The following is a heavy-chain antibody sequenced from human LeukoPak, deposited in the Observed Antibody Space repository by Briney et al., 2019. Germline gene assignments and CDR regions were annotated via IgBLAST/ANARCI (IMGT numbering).Heavy chain of an antibody. CDR1: GGSFSGYY. J-gene: IGHJ6*02. D-gene: IGHD3-3*01. CDR2: INHSGST. CDR3: ASGRYDLRRYYYYGMDA. Sequence: SETLSLTCAVYGGSFSGYYWSWIRQPPGKGLEWIGEINHSGSTNYNPSLKSRVTISVDTSKNQFSLKLSSVTAADTAVYYCASGRYDLRRYYYYGMDAWGQGTTVTVSS. V-gene: IGHV4-34*01.